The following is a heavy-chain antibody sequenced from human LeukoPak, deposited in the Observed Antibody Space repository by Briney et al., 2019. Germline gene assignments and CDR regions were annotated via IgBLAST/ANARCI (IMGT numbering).Heavy chain of an antibody. CDR2: IYYSGST. Sequence: SETLSLTCTVSGGSISSYYGSWIRQPTGKGLEWIGYIYYSGSTNCNPSLKSRVTISVDTSKNQFSLKLSSVTAADTAVYYCARSYDSRGYYYYGMDVWGQGTTVTVS. CDR1: GGSISSYY. J-gene: IGHJ6*02. D-gene: IGHD3-22*01. CDR3: ARSYDSRGYYYYGMDV. V-gene: IGHV4-59*01.